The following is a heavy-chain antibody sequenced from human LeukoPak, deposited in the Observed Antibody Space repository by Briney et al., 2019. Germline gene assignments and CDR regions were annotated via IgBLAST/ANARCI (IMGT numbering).Heavy chain of an antibody. D-gene: IGHD1-26*01. CDR2: ISSSGSTI. CDR1: GFAFSSYE. V-gene: IGHV3-48*03. Sequence: GGSLRLSCAASGFAFSSYEVNWVRQAPGKGLEWVSYISSSGSTIYHADSVKGRFTISRDNAKSSLYLQMNSLRAEDTAVYYCSRDFVGADDYWGQGTLVTVSS. J-gene: IGHJ4*02. CDR3: SRDFVGADDY.